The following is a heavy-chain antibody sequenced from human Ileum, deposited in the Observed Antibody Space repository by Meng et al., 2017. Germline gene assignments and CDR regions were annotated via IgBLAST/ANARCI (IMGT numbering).Heavy chain of an antibody. CDR3: ASSGSYYFDWFDP. CDR1: GFTFSSYS. CDR2: ISSSSSYI. J-gene: IGHJ5*02. D-gene: IGHD1-26*01. V-gene: IGHV3-21*01. Sequence: GGSLRLSCAASGFTFSSYSMNWVRQAPGKGLEWVSSISSSSSYIYYADSVKGRFTISRDNAKNSLYLQMNSLRAEATAVYYCASSGSYYFDWFDPWGQGTLVTVSS.